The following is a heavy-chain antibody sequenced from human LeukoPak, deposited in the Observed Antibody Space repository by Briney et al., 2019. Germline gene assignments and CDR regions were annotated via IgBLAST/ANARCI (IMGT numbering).Heavy chain of an antibody. V-gene: IGHV1-18*01. D-gene: IGHD6-19*01. CDR2: ISAYDGNT. CDR3: ARAIAVAGPNMN. Sequence: ASVKVSCKASGYTFTSYGISWVRQAPGQGLEWMGWISAYDGNTNYAQKLQGRVTMTTDTSTSTAYMELRSLRSDDTAVYYCARAIAVAGPNMNWGQGTLVTVSS. J-gene: IGHJ4*02. CDR1: GYTFTSYG.